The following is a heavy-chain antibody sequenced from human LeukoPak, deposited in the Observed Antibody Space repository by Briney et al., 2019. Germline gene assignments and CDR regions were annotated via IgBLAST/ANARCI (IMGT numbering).Heavy chain of an antibody. J-gene: IGHJ4*02. V-gene: IGHV4-59*01. CDR3: ARSFGITMID. CDR1: GGSISSYY. Sequence: SETPSLTCTVSGGSISSYYWSWIRQPPGKGLEWIGYIYYSGSTNYNPSLKSRVTISVDTSKNQFSLKLSSVTAADTAVYYCARSFGITMIDWGQGTLVTVSS. D-gene: IGHD3-22*01. CDR2: IYYSGST.